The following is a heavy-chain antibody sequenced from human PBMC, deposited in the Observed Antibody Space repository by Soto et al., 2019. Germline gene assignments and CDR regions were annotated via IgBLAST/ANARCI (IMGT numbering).Heavy chain of an antibody. Sequence: WETLSLTCTVSGGSISSSSYYWGWIRQPPGKGLDWIGSIYYSGSTYYNPSLKSRVTISVDTSKNQVSLKLSSVTAPDTAVYYCARDAYCGGDCFHGFAPGGKGTLVTVSS. J-gene: IGHJ5*02. CDR3: ARDAYCGGDCFHGFAP. CDR2: IYYSGST. D-gene: IGHD2-21*02. V-gene: IGHV4-39*01. CDR1: GGSISSSSYY.